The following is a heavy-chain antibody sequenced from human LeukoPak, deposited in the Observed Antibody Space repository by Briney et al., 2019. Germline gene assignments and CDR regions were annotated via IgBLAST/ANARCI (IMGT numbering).Heavy chain of an antibody. CDR2: IVVGSGNT. CDR3: ATYPLNWNYVTYYFDY. CDR1: GFTFSNSV. V-gene: IGHV1-58*02. J-gene: IGHJ4*02. D-gene: IGHD1-7*01. Sequence: ASVKVSCKASGFTFSNSVIHWVRQIRGQRLEWIGWIVVGSGNTNYAQKFQGRVTMTEDTSTDTAYMELSSLRSEDTAVYYCATYPLNWNYVTYYFDYWGQGTLVTVSS.